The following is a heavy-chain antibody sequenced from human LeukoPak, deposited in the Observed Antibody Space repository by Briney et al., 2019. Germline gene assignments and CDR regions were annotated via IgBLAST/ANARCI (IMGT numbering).Heavy chain of an antibody. J-gene: IGHJ4*02. D-gene: IGHD3-10*01. V-gene: IGHV3-23*01. CDR1: GFTFSSYA. Sequence: GGSLRLSCAAAGFTFSSYAMSWVRQAPGKGLEWVSAISGSGGSTYYADSVKGRFTISRDNSKNTLYLQMNSLRAEDTAVYYCAKSVYGSGIFDYWGQGTLVTVSS. CDR2: ISGSGGST. CDR3: AKSVYGSGIFDY.